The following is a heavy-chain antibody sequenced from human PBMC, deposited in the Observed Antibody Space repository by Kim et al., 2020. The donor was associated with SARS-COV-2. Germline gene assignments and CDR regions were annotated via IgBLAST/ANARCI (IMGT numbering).Heavy chain of an antibody. Sequence: GGSLRLSCAASGFTFSNYAMSWVRQAPGKGLEWVSYIRGGGAVTHYAGSMKGRCTISRDNFKNTLYLQVDSLRAEDTAVYYCAKCHSDWGNDAFDIWG. J-gene: IGHJ3*02. CDR2: IRGGGAVT. CDR3: AKCHSDWGNDAFDI. CDR1: GFTFSNYA. V-gene: IGHV3-23*01. D-gene: IGHD3-16*01.